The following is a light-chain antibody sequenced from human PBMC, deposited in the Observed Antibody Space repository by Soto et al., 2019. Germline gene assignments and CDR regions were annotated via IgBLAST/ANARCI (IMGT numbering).Light chain of an antibody. CDR1: QSVGSN. CDR3: KQRTTWLLIT. CDR2: DTS. V-gene: IGKV3-11*01. J-gene: IGKJ5*01. Sequence: SPATLSVSPRERVTLSCRARQSVGSNLAWYQQKPGQAPRPLISDTSNRATGIPARFSGSGSGTDFTITICGLDLADVAVYYCKQRTTWLLITIAEGTRLEIK.